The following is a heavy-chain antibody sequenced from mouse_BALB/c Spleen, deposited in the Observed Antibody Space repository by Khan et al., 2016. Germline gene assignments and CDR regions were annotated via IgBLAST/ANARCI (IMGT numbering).Heavy chain of an antibody. CDR2: ISYSGST. CDR3: ARERYRYPFAY. CDR1: GYSITSDYA. D-gene: IGHD2-14*01. V-gene: IGHV3-2*02. Sequence: EVQLQESGPGLVKPSQSLSLTCTVTGYSITSDYAWNWMRQFPGNKLEWMGYISYSGSTSYNPSLKSRTSITRDTSTNQFFLQLNTVTTEDAATYYGARERYRYPFAYWGQGTLVTVSA. J-gene: IGHJ3*01.